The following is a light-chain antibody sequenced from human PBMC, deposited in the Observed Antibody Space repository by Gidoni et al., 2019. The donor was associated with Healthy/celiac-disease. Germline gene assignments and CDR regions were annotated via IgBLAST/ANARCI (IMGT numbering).Light chain of an antibody. J-gene: IGKJ3*01. CDR3: QQYNNWPSGA. CDR1: QSVSSN. V-gene: IGKV3-15*01. CDR2: GAS. Sequence: EIVMTQSPATLSVSPGERATLPCRASQSVSSNLAWYQQKPGQAPRLLLYGASTSATGIPARFSGSGSGTEFTLTISSLQSEDCAVYYCQQYNNWPSGAFGPGTKVDIK.